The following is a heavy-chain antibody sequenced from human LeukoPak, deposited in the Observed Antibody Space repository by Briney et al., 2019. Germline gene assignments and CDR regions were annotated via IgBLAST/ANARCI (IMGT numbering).Heavy chain of an antibody. D-gene: IGHD2-15*01. CDR2: IYYSGST. V-gene: IGHV4-59*01. J-gene: IGHJ4*02. Sequence: SETLSLTCTVSGGSISSDYWSWIRQPPGKGLEWVGYIYYSGSTNYNPSLKSRVTISVDTSKNQFSLKLSSVTAADTAVYYCASTYCSGGSCYLWSFDYWGQGTLVTVSS. CDR3: ASTYCSGGSCYLWSFDY. CDR1: GGSISSDY.